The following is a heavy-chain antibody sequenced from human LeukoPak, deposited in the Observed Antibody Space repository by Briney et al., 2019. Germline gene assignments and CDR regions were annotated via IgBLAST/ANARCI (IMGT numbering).Heavy chain of an antibody. CDR2: ISAYNGNT. CDR3: ARDDGFDWFDP. D-gene: IGHD3-10*01. V-gene: IGHV1-18*01. Sequence: EWMGWISAYNGNTNYAQKLQGRVTMTTDTSTGTAYMELRSLRSDDTAVYYCARDDGFDWFDPWGQGTLVTVSS. J-gene: IGHJ5*02.